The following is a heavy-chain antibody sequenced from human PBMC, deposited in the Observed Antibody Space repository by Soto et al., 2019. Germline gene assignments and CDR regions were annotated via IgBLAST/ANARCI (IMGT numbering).Heavy chain of an antibody. Sequence: QEQQVQSGAEVKKPGSSVKVSCKAPGGTFSTYAISWVRQAPGQGLEWMGGVIPIFGTPKYAQKFQGRVTITADESTSTGYMELRSLRSEDTAVYYCARSQGGSSSLDIYYYYYYGMDVWGQGTTVIVSS. CDR2: VIPIFGTP. J-gene: IGHJ6*02. CDR3: ARSQGGSSSLDIYYYYYYGMDV. V-gene: IGHV1-69*01. CDR1: GGTFSTYA. D-gene: IGHD2-15*01.